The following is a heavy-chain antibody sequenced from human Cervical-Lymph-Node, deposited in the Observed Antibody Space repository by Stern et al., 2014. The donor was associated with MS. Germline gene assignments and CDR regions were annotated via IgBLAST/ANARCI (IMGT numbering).Heavy chain of an antibody. J-gene: IGHJ6*02. Sequence: QVQLQESGPGLVKPSQTLSLTCSVSGGSISSGDYYWRWIRQPPGKGLEYIGYIYYSGSTYYNPSLKSRVTMSVDTSKNQFSLKLSSVTAADTAVYYCAREGPLTMFQGVISGLLDYYGMHVWGQGTTVTVSS. CDR3: AREGPLTMFQGVISGLLDYYGMHV. V-gene: IGHV4-30-4*01. CDR1: GGSISSGDYY. CDR2: IYYSGST. D-gene: IGHD3-10*01.